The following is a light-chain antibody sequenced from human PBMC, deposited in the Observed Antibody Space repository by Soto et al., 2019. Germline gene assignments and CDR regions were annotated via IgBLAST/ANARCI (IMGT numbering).Light chain of an antibody. J-gene: IGLJ1*01. CDR2: EVS. Sequence: QSALTQPASVSGSPGQSSTISCTGTSSDVGSFNLGSWYQQHPGKAPKLMIYEVSKRPSGVSNRFSGSKSGNTASLTISGLQAEDEADYYCCSYAGSPWVFGTGTKLTVL. CDR1: SSDVGSFNL. CDR3: CSYAGSPWV. V-gene: IGLV2-23*02.